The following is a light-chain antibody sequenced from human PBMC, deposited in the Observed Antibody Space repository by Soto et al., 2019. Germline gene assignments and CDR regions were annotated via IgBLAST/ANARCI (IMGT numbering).Light chain of an antibody. CDR1: QSVSSSD. CDR3: KQYGSSPQT. Sequence: EIVLTQSPGTLSLSPGERATLSCRASQSVSSSDLAWYQQKPGQAPRLLIYGASSRATGIPDRFSGSGSGTDFTLTISRLEPVDFAVYYCKQYGSSPQTFGQGTKLAIK. V-gene: IGKV3-20*01. J-gene: IGKJ2*01. CDR2: GAS.